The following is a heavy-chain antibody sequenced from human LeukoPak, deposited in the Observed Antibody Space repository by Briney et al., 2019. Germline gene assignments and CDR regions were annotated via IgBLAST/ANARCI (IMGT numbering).Heavy chain of an antibody. Sequence: PSETLSLTCTVSGGSISSYYWSWIRQPPGKGLEWIGYIYYSGSTNYNPSLKSRVTISVDTSKNQFSLKLSSVTAADTAVYYCARKKPIVVVPAAIAPRQGPNWFDPWGQGTLVTVSS. J-gene: IGHJ5*02. CDR3: ARKKPIVVVPAAIAPRQGPNWFDP. CDR1: GGSISSYY. CDR2: IYYSGST. V-gene: IGHV4-59*08. D-gene: IGHD2-2*01.